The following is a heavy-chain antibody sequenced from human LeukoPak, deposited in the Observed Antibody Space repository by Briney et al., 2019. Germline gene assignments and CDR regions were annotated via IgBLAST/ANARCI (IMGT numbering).Heavy chain of an antibody. Sequence: ASVKVSCKTSGYTFTDYYIHWVRQAPGHGPEWMGWTNPNSGDTNFAQKSQGRVTMTRDKSIRTAYMELTWLTSDDTAVYYCARDRGGSGSYYDLAYWGQGTLVTVSS. J-gene: IGHJ4*02. V-gene: IGHV1-2*02. CDR2: TNPNSGDT. D-gene: IGHD3-10*01. CDR1: GYTFTDYY. CDR3: ARDRGGSGSYYDLAY.